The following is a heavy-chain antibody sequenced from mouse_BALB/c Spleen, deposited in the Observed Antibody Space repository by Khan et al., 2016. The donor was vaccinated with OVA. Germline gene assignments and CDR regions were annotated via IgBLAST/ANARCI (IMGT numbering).Heavy chain of an antibody. D-gene: IGHD1-1*01. V-gene: IGHV1-9*01. J-gene: IGHJ2*01. CDR3: ARNDYYGSPLYFDY. Sequence: QVQLQQPGAELMKPGASVMISCKAAAYTFSNYWIEWVKQRPGHGLEWIGEILPGSGSSNYSEKFEGKATFTADTSSNTAYMQLNSLTSEDSAVYYCARNDYYGSPLYFDYWGQGTTLTVSS. CDR1: AYTFSNYW. CDR2: ILPGSGSS.